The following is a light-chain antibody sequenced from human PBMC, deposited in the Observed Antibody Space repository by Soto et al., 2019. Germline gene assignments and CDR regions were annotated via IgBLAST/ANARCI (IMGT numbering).Light chain of an antibody. J-gene: IGKJ1*01. CDR2: LGS. Sequence: IVLTQSPLSLPVTPGEPASISCRSSQSLLHSNGNIYLDWYLQKPGQSPQLPIYLGSIRASGVPDRFSGSGSGTDFTLKITRVEAEDVGVYYCMQAIQAPRTFGLGTKVEIK. CDR3: MQAIQAPRT. CDR1: QSLLHSNGNIY. V-gene: IGKV2-28*01.